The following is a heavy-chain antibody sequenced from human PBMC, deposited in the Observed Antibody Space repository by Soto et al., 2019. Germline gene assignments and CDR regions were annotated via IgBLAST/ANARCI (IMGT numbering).Heavy chain of an antibody. V-gene: IGHV3-23*01. J-gene: IGHJ2*01. CDR2: ISESGGST. CDR3: IRDVRTVSAFLLNRSSDL. D-gene: IGHD3-10*02. Sequence: VRQAPGKGLEWVSTISESGGSTYYADSVKGRFTISRDNSKNTLYLQMNSLTALVTPPEDGIRDVRTVSAFLLNRSSDL.